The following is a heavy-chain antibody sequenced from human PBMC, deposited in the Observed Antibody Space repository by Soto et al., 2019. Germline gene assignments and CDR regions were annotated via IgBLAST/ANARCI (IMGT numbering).Heavy chain of an antibody. D-gene: IGHD4-17*01. CDR2: ISSSSSTI. V-gene: IGHV3-48*01. CDR1: GFTFSSYS. Sequence: EVQLVESGGGLVQPGGSLRLSCAASGFTFSSYSMNWVRQAPGKGLEWVSYISSSSSTIYYADSVKGRFTISRDNAKNSLYLQMNSLRAEDTAVYYCARGTVYDYYYYMDVWGKGTTVTVSS. CDR3: ARGTVYDYYYYMDV. J-gene: IGHJ6*03.